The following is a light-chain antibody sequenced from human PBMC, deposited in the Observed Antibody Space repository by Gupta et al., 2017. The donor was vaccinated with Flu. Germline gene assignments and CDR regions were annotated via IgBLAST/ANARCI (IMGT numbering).Light chain of an antibody. J-gene: IGKJ1*01. V-gene: IGKV1-39*01. CDR1: QSISSY. CDR2: AAS. CDR3: QQSYSTPPRT. Sequence: DIQTTQSPSSLSASVGDRVTITCPARQSISSYLNGYQQKPGKARKHLIYAASSLQSGVPSRFSGSGSGTDFTLTISSLQPEDFATYYCQQSYSTPPRTFGQGTKVESK.